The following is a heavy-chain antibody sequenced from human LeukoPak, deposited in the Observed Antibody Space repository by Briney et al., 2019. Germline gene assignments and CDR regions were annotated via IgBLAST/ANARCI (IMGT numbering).Heavy chain of an antibody. Sequence: SETLSLTCAVCGGSFRGYYWSWIRQPPGKGLEWIGEINHSGSTNYNPSLKSRVTISVDTSKNQFSLKLSSVTAADTAVYYCARWTSSPYDSSGYTFDYWGQGTLVTVSS. J-gene: IGHJ4*02. CDR2: INHSGST. CDR1: GGSFRGYY. D-gene: IGHD3-22*01. CDR3: ARWTSSPYDSSGYTFDY. V-gene: IGHV4-34*01.